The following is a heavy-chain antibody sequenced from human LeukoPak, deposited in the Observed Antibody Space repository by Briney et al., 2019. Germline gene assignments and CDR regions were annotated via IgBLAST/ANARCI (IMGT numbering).Heavy chain of an antibody. V-gene: IGHV5-51*01. D-gene: IGHD2-15*01. CDR2: IYPGDSDT. CDR1: GYSLTSYW. J-gene: IGHJ4*02. CDR3: ARKALQDYYFDY. Sequence: GESLKISCKGSGYSLTSYWIGWVRQMPGKGLEWMGIIYPGDSDTRYSPSFQGQVTISADKFISTAYLQWSSLKASDTAMNYCARKALQDYYFDYWGQGTLVTVSS.